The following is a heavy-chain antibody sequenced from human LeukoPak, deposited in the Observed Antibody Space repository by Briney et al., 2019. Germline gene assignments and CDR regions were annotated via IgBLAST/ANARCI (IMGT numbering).Heavy chain of an antibody. D-gene: IGHD3-10*01. V-gene: IGHV3-30-3*01. CDR1: GFTFSSFA. CDR3: ARAPGLGSGSAFDS. J-gene: IGHJ4*02. Sequence: GGSLRLSCAASGFTFSSFAMPWVRQAPGKGLEWVAVIPYDGSNKYYADSVKGRFTISRDNAKNTLYLRMNSLRPEDTAVYYCARAPGLGSGSAFDSWGQGTLVTVSS. CDR2: IPYDGSNK.